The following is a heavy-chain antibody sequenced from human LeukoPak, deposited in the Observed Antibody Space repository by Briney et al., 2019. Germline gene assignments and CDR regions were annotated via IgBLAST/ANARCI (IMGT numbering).Heavy chain of an antibody. CDR2: IKSKSDGGTA. CDR3: ITEFLRKAYVTSGY. D-gene: IGHD2-2*01. CDR1: AFIFKNAW. V-gene: IGHV3-15*01. Sequence: VGSLRLSCAASAFIFKNAWMSWVRQAPGKGLEWVGRIKSKSDGGTAHYAAPVKGRFTVSRDDSTNTLYLQMNSLRTEDTAVYYCITEFLRKAYVTSGYWGQGTLVTVCS. J-gene: IGHJ4*02.